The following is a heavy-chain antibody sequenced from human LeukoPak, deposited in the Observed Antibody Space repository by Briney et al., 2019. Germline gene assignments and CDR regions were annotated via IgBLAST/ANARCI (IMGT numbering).Heavy chain of an antibody. CDR3: AELGITMIGGV. J-gene: IGHJ6*04. CDR1: GFTFSGYN. V-gene: IGHV3-21*01. D-gene: IGHD3-10*02. CDR2: ISSSSSYI. Sequence: GGSLRLSCAASGFTFSGYNMNWVRQAPGKGLEWVSSISSSSSYIYYADSVKGRFTISRDNAKNSLYLKMNSLRAEDTAVYYCAELGITMIGGVWGKGTTVTISS.